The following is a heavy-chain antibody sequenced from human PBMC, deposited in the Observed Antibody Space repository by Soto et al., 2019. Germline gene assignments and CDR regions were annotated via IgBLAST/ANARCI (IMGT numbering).Heavy chain of an antibody. J-gene: IGHJ4*02. V-gene: IGHV3-30-3*01. CDR1: GFTFSRYA. CDR3: ARPVGYYDTTGPTQY. CDR2: IAFDGSKR. D-gene: IGHD3-22*01. Sequence: GGSLRLSCAVSGFTFSRYAMHWVRQAPGKGLEWVAVIAFDGSKRYYADSMEGRFTISRDNSKNALYLQLNSLRPDDTAVYYCARPVGYYDTTGPTQYWGQGTMVTVSS.